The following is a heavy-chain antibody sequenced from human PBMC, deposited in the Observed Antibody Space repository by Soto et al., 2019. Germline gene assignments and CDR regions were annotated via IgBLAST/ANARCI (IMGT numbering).Heavy chain of an antibody. CDR2: ISSSSSYI. V-gene: IGHV3-21*01. CDR3: ARDTPGRYLILVPAAMPNSDY. J-gene: IGHJ4*02. CDR1: GFTVSSYS. Sequence: EVQLVESGGGLVKPGGSLRLSCAASGFTVSSYSMNWVRQAPGKGLEWVSSISSSSSYIYYADSVKGRFTISRDNAKNSLYLQMNSLRAEDTAVYYCARDTPGRYLILVPAAMPNSDYWGQGTLVTVSS. D-gene: IGHD2-2*01.